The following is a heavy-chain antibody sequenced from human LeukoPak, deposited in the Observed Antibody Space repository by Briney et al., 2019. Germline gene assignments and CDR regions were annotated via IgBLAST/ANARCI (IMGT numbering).Heavy chain of an antibody. Sequence: ASVKVSCKASGGTFSSYAISWVRQAPGQGLEWMGRIIPILGIANYAQKFQGRVTITADKSTSTAYMELSSLRPEDTAVYYCARDPDIVAATDYWGQGTLVTVSS. J-gene: IGHJ4*02. V-gene: IGHV1-69*04. D-gene: IGHD5-12*01. CDR3: ARDPDIVAATDY. CDR1: GGTFSSYA. CDR2: IIPILGIA.